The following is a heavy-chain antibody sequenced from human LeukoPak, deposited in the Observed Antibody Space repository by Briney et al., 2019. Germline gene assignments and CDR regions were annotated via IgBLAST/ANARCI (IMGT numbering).Heavy chain of an antibody. V-gene: IGHV1-69*05. Sequence: SVTVSCKASGGTFSSYAISWVRQAPGQGLEWMGGIIPIFGTANYAQKFQGRVTITTDESTSTAYMELSSLRSEDTAVYYCARMLSGSYYSWFDPWGQGNLVTVSS. CDR2: IIPIFGTA. D-gene: IGHD1-26*01. CDR1: GGTFSSYA. J-gene: IGHJ5*02. CDR3: ARMLSGSYYSWFDP.